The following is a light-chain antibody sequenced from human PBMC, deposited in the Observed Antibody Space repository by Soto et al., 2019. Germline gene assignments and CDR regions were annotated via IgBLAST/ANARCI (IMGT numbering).Light chain of an antibody. V-gene: IGKV2-30*01. CDR1: QSLLYSNGNTY. J-gene: IGKJ1*01. CDR3: LQGTHWPPT. Sequence: DVVMTQSPLSLPVTLGQPASISCTSSQSLLYSNGNTYLHWFLQRPGQSPRRLIYKVSNRDSGVPGRFSGSGSGTDFTLRINRVEAEDVGVYYCLQGTHWPPTFGQGTKVEIE. CDR2: KVS.